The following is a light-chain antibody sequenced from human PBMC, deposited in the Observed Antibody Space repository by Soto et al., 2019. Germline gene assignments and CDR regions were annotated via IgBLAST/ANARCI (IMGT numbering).Light chain of an antibody. J-gene: IGKJ2*01. CDR3: LHDALFPYI. CDR2: GIF. V-gene: IGKV1-6*01. CDR1: QAISND. Sequence: AIQMTQSPSSLSASVGDTVTFTCRASQAISNDLGWFQQRPGKPPKLLIYGIFILQTGVPSRFSGSGSGTDFPLTISGLHPEDVATYYCLHDALFPYIFGQGTRLEI.